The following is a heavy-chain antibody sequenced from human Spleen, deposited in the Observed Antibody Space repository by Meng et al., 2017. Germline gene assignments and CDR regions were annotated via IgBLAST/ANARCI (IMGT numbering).Heavy chain of an antibody. CDR3: ARCKGLEYSSGWYYYYYGMDV. CDR1: GGSISSDSYF. Sequence: SETLSLTCTVSGGSISSDSYFWSWIRQPDGKGLEWLGRISTSGSTNYNPSLKSRVTISVDTSKNQFSLKLSSVTAADTAVYYCARCKGLEYSSGWYYYYYGMDVWGQGTTVTVSS. CDR2: ISTSGST. D-gene: IGHD6-19*01. V-gene: IGHV4-61*02. J-gene: IGHJ6*02.